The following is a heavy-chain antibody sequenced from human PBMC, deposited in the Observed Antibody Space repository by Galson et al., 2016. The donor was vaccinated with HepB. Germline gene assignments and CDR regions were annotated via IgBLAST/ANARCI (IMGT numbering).Heavy chain of an antibody. V-gene: IGHV3-30*18. Sequence: SLRLSCAASGFTISSYWMTWVRQAPGKGLEWVAVISYEGSNKYYADSVKGRFTISRDNSKNTLYLQMNSLRAADSAVYYCANARGYGDYNYFYYYGMDVWGHGTTVTVSS. CDR1: GFTISSYW. CDR2: ISYEGSNK. D-gene: IGHD4-17*01. CDR3: ANARGYGDYNYFYYYGMDV. J-gene: IGHJ6*02.